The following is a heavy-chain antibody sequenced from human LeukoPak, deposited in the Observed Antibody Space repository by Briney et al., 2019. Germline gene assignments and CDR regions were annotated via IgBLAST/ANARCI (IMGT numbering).Heavy chain of an antibody. CDR1: GYTFTDYY. CDR2: MKPFSGDS. D-gene: IGHD2-2*01. CDR3: STEDKYCTSTTCGDF. Sequence: ASVTVSCKASGYTFTDYYVHWVRQAPGQGLEWMGYMKPFSGDSHYAQKFQDRVTMTRDTSTSTAYSELSGLTSDDTAVYYCSTEDKYCTSTTCGDFWGQGTLVTVSS. V-gene: IGHV1-2*02. J-gene: IGHJ4*02.